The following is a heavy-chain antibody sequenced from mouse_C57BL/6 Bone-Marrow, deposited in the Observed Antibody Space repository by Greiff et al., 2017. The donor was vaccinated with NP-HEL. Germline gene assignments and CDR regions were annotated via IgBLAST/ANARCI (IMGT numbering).Heavy chain of an antibody. CDR2: INPYNGGT. J-gene: IGHJ4*01. D-gene: IGHD5-5*01. V-gene: IGHV1-19*01. CDR3: ASLPYAMDY. CDR1: GYTFTDYY. Sequence: EVKVVESGPVLVKPGASVKMSCKASGYTFTDYYMNWVKQSHGKSLEWIGVINPYNGGTSYNQKFKGKATLTVDKSSSTAYMELNSLTSEDSAVYYCASLPYAMDYWGQGTSVTVSS.